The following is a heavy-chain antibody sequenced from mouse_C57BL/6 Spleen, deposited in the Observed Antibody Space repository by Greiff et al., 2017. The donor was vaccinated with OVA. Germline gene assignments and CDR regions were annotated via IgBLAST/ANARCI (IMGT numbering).Heavy chain of an antibody. CDR1: GYTFTDYY. CDR2: IYPGSGNT. D-gene: IGHD1-1*01. CDR3: ARRGYYGSDYAMDY. Sequence: VQLQESGAELVRPGASVKLSCKASGYTFTDYYINWVKQRPGQGLEWIARIYPGSGNTYYNEKFKGKATLTAEKSSSTAYMQLSSLTSEDSAVYFCARRGYYGSDYAMDYWGQGTSVTVSS. J-gene: IGHJ4*01. V-gene: IGHV1-76*01.